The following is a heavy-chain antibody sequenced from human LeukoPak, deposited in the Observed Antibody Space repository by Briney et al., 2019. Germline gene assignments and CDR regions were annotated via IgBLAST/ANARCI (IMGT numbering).Heavy chain of an antibody. CDR3: ARAKGGNWYFDL. Sequence: GGSLRLSCAASGFTFSDFYVRWIRQAPGKGLEWLSDISGSSNHIYYADAVKGRFTISRDNAKNLLFLQMNSLQAEDTALYYCARAKGGNWYFDLWGRGTLVTVSS. CDR1: GFTFSDFY. D-gene: IGHD3-16*01. V-gene: IGHV3-11*01. CDR2: ISGSSNHI. J-gene: IGHJ2*01.